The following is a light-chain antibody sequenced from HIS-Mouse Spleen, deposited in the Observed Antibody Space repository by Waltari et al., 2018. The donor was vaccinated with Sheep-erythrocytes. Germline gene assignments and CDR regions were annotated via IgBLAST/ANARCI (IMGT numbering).Light chain of an antibody. Sequence: QSALTQPASVSGSPGQPITISCTGTSMDVVGYTCVSWYQQHTRKAPKLMVYEVSNRPSGVSNRFSGSKSGNTASLTISGLQAEDEADYYCSSYTSSSTWVFGGGTKLTVL. V-gene: IGLV2-14*01. J-gene: IGLJ3*02. CDR3: SSYTSSSTWV. CDR1: SMDVVGYTC. CDR2: EVS.